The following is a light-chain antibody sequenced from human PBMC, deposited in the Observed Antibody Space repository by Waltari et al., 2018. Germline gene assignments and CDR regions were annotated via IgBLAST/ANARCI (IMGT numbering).Light chain of an antibody. CDR2: KDT. Sequence: SSDLTQPPSVSVAPGQTASIICSEDTLANKYAYWYQQKPGQAPVLVIFKDTERPSGIPHRFSGSNSGATVTLTITGVQAEDEADYYCQSADSANTPHVLFGGGTKLTVL. J-gene: IGLJ2*01. CDR3: QSADSANTPHVL. CDR1: TLANKY. V-gene: IGLV3-25*03.